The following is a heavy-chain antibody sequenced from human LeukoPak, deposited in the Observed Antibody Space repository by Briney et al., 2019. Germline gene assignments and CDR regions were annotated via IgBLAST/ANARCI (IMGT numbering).Heavy chain of an antibody. CDR3: ARSFTYYYDSSHDAFDI. J-gene: IGHJ3*02. Sequence: SETLSLTCTVSGGSISSSSYYWGWIRQPPGKGLEWIGSIYYSGSTYYNPSLKSRVTISVDTSKNQFSLKLSSVTAADTAVYYCARSFTYYYDSSHDAFDIWGQGTMVTVSS. CDR1: GGSISSSSYY. V-gene: IGHV4-39*01. D-gene: IGHD3-22*01. CDR2: IYYSGST.